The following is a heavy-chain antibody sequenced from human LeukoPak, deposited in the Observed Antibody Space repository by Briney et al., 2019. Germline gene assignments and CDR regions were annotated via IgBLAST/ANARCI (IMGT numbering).Heavy chain of an antibody. CDR2: ISGSGGST. V-gene: IGHV3-23*01. D-gene: IGHD6-13*01. CDR3: ARDGIAPAGTSGIFDY. Sequence: GGSLRLSCAASGFTFSSYAMSWVRQAPGKGLEWVSAISGSGGSTYYADSVKGRFTISRDNSKNTLYLQMNSLRAEDTAVYYCARDGIAPAGTSGIFDYWGQGTLVTVSS. J-gene: IGHJ4*02. CDR1: GFTFSSYA.